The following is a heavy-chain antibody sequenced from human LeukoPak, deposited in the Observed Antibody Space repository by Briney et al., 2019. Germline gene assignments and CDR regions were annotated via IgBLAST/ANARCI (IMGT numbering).Heavy chain of an antibody. V-gene: IGHV3-23*01. CDR2: ISGSGDST. J-gene: IGHJ4*02. Sequence: GGSLRLSCAASGFTFSNYAMSWVRQAPGKGLEWVSGISGSGDSTYYGDSVQGRFTISRDNSKNTLYLRMNTLRAEDTAVYYCAKARQRNFDYWGQGTLVTVSS. CDR3: AKARQRNFDY. CDR1: GFTFSNYA.